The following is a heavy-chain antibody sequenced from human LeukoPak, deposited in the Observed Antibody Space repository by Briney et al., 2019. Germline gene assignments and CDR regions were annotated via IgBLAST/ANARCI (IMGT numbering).Heavy chain of an antibody. CDR1: GFTFSSYW. D-gene: IGHD3-10*01. J-gene: IGHJ4*02. V-gene: IGHV3-7*01. Sequence: GGSLRLSCAASGFTFSSYWMSWVRQAPGKGLEWVANIKQDGSEKYYVDSVKGRFTISRDNAKNSLYLQMNSLRAEDTAVYYCARDREDYYGSGSYYHDYWGQGTLVTVSS. CDR2: IKQDGSEK. CDR3: ARDREDYYGSGSYYHDY.